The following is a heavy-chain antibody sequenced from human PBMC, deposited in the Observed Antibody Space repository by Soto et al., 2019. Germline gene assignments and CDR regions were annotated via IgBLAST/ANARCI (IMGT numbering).Heavy chain of an antibody. Sequence: QVQLVQSGAEVKKPGSSVKVSCKASGGTFSSYTISWVRQAPGQGLEWMGRIIPILGIANYAQKFQGRVTITADKSTSTAYMELSSLRSEDTAVYYCATREGGTVTTPSGYYGMDVWGQGTTVTVSS. J-gene: IGHJ6*02. CDR3: ATREGGTVTTPSGYYGMDV. CDR1: GGTFSSYT. D-gene: IGHD4-17*01. CDR2: IIPILGIA. V-gene: IGHV1-69*02.